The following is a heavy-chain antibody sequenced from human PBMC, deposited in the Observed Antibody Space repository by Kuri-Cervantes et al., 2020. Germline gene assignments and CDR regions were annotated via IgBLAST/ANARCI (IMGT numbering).Heavy chain of an antibody. V-gene: IGHV3-7*01. CDR2: IKQDGSEK. CDR3: AKDRLVYWELTDGLDY. J-gene: IGHJ4*02. CDR1: GFTFSSYW. Sequence: ETLSLTCAASGFTFSSYWMSWVRQAPGKGLEWVANIKQDGSEKYYVDSVKGRFTIPRDNAKNSLYLQMNSLRAEDTAVYYCAKDRLVYWELTDGLDYWGQGTLVTVSS. D-gene: IGHD1-26*01.